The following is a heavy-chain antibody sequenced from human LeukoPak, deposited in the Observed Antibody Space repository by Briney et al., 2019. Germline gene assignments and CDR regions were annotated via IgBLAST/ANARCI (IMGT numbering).Heavy chain of an antibody. J-gene: IGHJ4*02. D-gene: IGHD6-13*01. CDR1: GYTFTDYH. CDR3: ARVDSSKGDY. Sequence: ASVKVSCKASGYTFTDYHMHWVRQAPGQGLEWMGWINPNSGGTNYAQKFQGRVTMTRDTSITTTNMQLRSLRSDDTAVYYCARVDSSKGDYWGQGTLVTVSS. CDR2: INPNSGGT. V-gene: IGHV1-2*02.